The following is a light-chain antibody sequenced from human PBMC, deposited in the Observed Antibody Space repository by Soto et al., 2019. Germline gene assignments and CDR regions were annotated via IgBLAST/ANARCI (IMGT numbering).Light chain of an antibody. V-gene: IGLV1-40*01. CDR1: SSNIGAGYD. CDR2: GNS. CDR3: HSNESTRSGYV. Sequence: QSVLTQPPSVSGAPGQRVTISCTGSSSNIGAGYDVHWYQQLPGTAPKLLIYGNSNRPSGVPDRFSGSKSGTSASLAITGFRVEDEADYYCHSNESTRSGYVFGTGTKVTVL. J-gene: IGLJ1*01.